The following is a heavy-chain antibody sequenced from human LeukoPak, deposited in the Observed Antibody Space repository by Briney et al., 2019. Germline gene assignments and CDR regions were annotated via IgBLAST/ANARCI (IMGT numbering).Heavy chain of an antibody. Sequence: ASVKVSCKASGYTFTSYAMHWVRQAPGQRLEWMGWINAGNGNTKYSQKFQGRVTITRDTSASTAYMELSSLRSEDTAVYYCARDSSDIRSLIAHWGQGTLVTVSS. V-gene: IGHV1-3*01. CDR3: ARDSSDIRSLIAH. CDR2: INAGNGNT. CDR1: GYTFTSYA. J-gene: IGHJ1*01. D-gene: IGHD2-15*01.